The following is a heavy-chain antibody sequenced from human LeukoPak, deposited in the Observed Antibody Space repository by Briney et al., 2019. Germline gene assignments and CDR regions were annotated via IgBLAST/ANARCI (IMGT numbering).Heavy chain of an antibody. CDR2: IYSDGTT. V-gene: IGHV3-53*01. CDR3: ARGVAVTSFSD. CDR1: GFTVSSDY. Sequence: GGSLRLSCAASGFTVSSDYMSWVRQAPGKGLEWVSLIYSDGTTYYADSVKGRFTISRDNSKNTLYLQMSSLRAEDTAVYYCARGVAVTSFSDWGQGTLVTVSS. J-gene: IGHJ4*02. D-gene: IGHD6-19*01.